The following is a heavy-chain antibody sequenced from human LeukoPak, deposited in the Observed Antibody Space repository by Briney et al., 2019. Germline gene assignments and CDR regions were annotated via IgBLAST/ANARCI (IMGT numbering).Heavy chain of an antibody. CDR2: ISAYNGNT. J-gene: IGHJ4*02. CDR1: GYTFTSYG. V-gene: IGHV1-18*01. Sequence: ASVKVSCTASGYTFTSYGISWVRQAPGQGLEWMGWISAYNGNTNYAQKLQGRVTMTTDTSTSTAYMELTSLRSEDTAVYYCARLKGYGDWDYWGQGTLVTVSS. CDR3: ARLKGYGDWDY. D-gene: IGHD4-17*01.